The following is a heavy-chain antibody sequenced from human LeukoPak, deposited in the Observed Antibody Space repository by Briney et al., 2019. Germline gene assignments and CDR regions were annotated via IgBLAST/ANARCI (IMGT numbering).Heavy chain of an antibody. V-gene: IGHV4-34*01. J-gene: IGHJ5*02. D-gene: IGHD4-17*01. Sequence: PSETLSLTCGLYDVSFSAYFWGWIRQPPGKGLEWIGSMSYSGRTYYNPSLKTRVTVSLDTSKNQFSLNLISVTAADTAVYYCARSPQGTATTANWLDPWGQGTLVTVSS. CDR1: DVSFSAYF. CDR2: MSYSGRT. CDR3: ARSPQGTATTANWLDP.